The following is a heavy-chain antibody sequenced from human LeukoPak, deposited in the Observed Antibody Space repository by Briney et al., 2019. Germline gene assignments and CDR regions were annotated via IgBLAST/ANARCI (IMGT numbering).Heavy chain of an antibody. J-gene: IGHJ4*02. Sequence: GGSLRLSCTASGFTFSSYAMSWVRQAPGKGLEWVSRISGGAGGTYYADSVKGRFTISRDNSKNTLFLQVNSLRAEDTAVYYCARYCGGYSCYSGSDYWGQGTPVTVSS. CDR1: GFTFSSYA. V-gene: IGHV3-23*01. CDR3: ARYCGGYSCYSGSDY. CDR2: ISGGAGGT. D-gene: IGHD2-15*01.